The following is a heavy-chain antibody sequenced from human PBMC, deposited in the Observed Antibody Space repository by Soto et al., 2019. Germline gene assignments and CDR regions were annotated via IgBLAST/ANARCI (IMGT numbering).Heavy chain of an antibody. CDR1: GDSISSSNW. Sequence: SETLSLTCAVSGDSISSSNWWSWVRQSPEKGLEWIGYIYHSGSTYYNPSLKSRVTISVDRSKNQFSLKLSSVTAADTAVYYCARGSSSSGCDYWGQGTLVTVSS. CDR3: ARGSSSSGCDY. CDR2: IYHSGST. D-gene: IGHD6-19*01. V-gene: IGHV4-4*02. J-gene: IGHJ4*02.